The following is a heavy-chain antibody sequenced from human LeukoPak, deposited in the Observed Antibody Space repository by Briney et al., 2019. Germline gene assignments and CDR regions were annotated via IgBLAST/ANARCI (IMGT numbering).Heavy chain of an antibody. D-gene: IGHD3-16*01. CDR2: INAGNGNT. CDR1: AYTFTNYA. J-gene: IGHJ3*02. V-gene: IGHV1-3*01. Sequence: ASVTVSCKASAYTFTNYAMHWVRQAPGQRLEWMGWINAGNGNTKYSQKFQGRVTITRDTSASTAYMELSSLRSEDTAVYYCARGEIVITFGSSRPGDAFDICGQGTMVTVSS. CDR3: ARGEIVITFGSSRPGDAFDI.